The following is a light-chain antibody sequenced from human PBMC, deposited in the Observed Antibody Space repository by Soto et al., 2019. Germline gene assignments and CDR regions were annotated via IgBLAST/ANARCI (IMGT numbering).Light chain of an antibody. CDR3: QQYSSSPPLT. CDR1: QSVSSSY. V-gene: IGKV3-20*01. J-gene: IGKJ4*01. CDR2: GAS. Sequence: EIVLTQSPGTLSLSPGERATLSCRAIQSVSSSYLAWYRQKPGQAPRLLIYGASTRATGIPDRFSGSGSGTDFTLTISKLEPEDFAVYYCQQYSSSPPLTFGGGTKVDIK.